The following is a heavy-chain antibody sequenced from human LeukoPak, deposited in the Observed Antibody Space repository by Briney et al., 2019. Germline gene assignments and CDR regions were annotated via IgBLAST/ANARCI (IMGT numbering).Heavy chain of an antibody. V-gene: IGHV3-48*03. CDR3: ARGMLNPTTTIDY. D-gene: IGHD3-16*01. CDR2: ISSSGSTI. Sequence: EGSLRLSCAASGFTFSSYEMNWDRQAPGMGLEWVSYISSSGSTIYYADSVKGRFTISRDNAKNSLYLQMNSLRAEDTAVYYCARGMLNPTTTIDYWGQGTLVTVSS. J-gene: IGHJ4*02. CDR1: GFTFSSYE.